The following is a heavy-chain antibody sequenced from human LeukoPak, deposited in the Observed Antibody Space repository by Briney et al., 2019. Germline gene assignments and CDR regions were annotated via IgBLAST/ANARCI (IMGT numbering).Heavy chain of an antibody. Sequence: ASVKVSCKASGHTFTGYYMHWVRQAPGQGLEWMGWINPNSGGTNYAQKFQGRVTMTRDTSISTAYMELSRLRSDDTAVYYCARVSYYGSGSDDYWGQGTLVTVSS. CDR3: ARVSYYGSGSDDY. CDR1: GHTFTGYY. D-gene: IGHD3-10*01. J-gene: IGHJ4*02. CDR2: INPNSGGT. V-gene: IGHV1-2*02.